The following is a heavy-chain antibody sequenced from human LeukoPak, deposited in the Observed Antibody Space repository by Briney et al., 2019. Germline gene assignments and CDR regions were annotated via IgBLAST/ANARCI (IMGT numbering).Heavy chain of an antibody. D-gene: IGHD4-17*01. CDR2: ISRSSDYI. J-gene: IGHJ4*02. Sequence: GGSLRLSCAASGFTFSNYNMNWVRQAPGKGLEWVSSISRSSDYIYYTDSLKGRFTISRDNAKNSLYLQMNSLRAEDTAAYYCASTVRTTSFDSWGQGTLVTVSS. CDR3: ASTVRTTSFDS. V-gene: IGHV3-21*01. CDR1: GFTFSNYN.